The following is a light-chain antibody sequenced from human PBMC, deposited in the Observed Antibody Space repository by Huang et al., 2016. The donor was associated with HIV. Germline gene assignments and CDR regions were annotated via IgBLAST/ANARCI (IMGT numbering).Light chain of an antibody. CDR2: DAS. V-gene: IGKV3-11*01. CDR1: QSVGSY. J-gene: IGKJ1*01. Sequence: EIVLTQSPATLSLSPGERATLSCRASQSVGSYLAWYQQRPGQAPRLLIYDASSRAPGLPARFSGSGSWTDFTLTIGSLAPEDSAVYYCQQRSDWPTFGQGTKVEIK. CDR3: QQRSDWPT.